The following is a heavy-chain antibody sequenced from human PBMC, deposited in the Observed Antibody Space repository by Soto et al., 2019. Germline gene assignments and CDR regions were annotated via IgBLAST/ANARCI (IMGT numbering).Heavy chain of an antibody. V-gene: IGHV4-59*01. CDR1: GGSISSYY. CDR2: IYYSGST. CDR3: ARTTTIGRYYGMDV. J-gene: IGHJ6*02. D-gene: IGHD4-4*01. Sequence: SETLSLTCTVSGGSISSYYWSWIRQPPGKGLEWIGYIYYSGSTNYNPSLKSRVTISVDTSKNQSSLKLSSVTAADTAVYYCARTTTIGRYYGMDVWGQGTTVTVSS.